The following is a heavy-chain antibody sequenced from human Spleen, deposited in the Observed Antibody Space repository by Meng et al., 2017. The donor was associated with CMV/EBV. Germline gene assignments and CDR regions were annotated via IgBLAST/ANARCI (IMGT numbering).Heavy chain of an antibody. Sequence: SETLSLTCTVSGGSVSSGSYYWSWIRQPPGKGLEWIGYIYYSGSTNYNPSLKSRVTISVDTSKNQFSLKLSSVTAADTAVYYCTRVYDSSGYYYLRRGFDSWGQGTLVTVSS. J-gene: IGHJ4*02. D-gene: IGHD3-22*01. CDR2: IYYSGST. CDR3: TRVYDSSGYYYLRRGFDS. CDR1: GGSVSSGSYY. V-gene: IGHV4-61*01.